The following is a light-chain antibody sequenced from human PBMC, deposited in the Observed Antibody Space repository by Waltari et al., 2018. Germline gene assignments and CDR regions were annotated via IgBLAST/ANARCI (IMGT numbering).Light chain of an antibody. CDR1: QGISYF. CDR2: AAS. Sequence: TCRASQGISYFLACYQQKPGKAPKVLIYAASTLQSGVPSRFSGSGSGTDFTLAISSLQPEDFATYYCQHLNSSPPLFGGGTKVEIK. J-gene: IGKJ4*02. CDR3: QHLNSSPPL. V-gene: IGKV1-9*01.